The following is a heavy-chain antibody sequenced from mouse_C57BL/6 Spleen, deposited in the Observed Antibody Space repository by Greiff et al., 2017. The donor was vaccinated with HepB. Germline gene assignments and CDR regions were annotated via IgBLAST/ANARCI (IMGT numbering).Heavy chain of an antibody. CDR3: ARGGPLTVVDY. Sequence: DVMLVESGGGLVKPGGSLKLSCAASGFTFSDYGMHWVRQAPEKGLEWVAYISSGSSTIYYADTVKGRFTISRDNAKNTLFLQMTSLRSEDTAMYYCARGGPLTVVDYWGQGTTLTVSS. D-gene: IGHD1-1*01. J-gene: IGHJ2*01. CDR1: GFTFSDYG. CDR2: ISSGSSTI. V-gene: IGHV5-17*01.